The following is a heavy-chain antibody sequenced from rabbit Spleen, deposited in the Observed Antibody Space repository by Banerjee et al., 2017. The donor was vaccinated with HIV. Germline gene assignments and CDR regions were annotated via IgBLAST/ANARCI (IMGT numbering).Heavy chain of an antibody. D-gene: IGHD2-1*01. CDR2: IYTGDGST. V-gene: IGHV1S40*01. Sequence: QSLEESGGDLVKPGASLTLTCTASGFSFSGSHYMCWVRQAPGKGLEWIACIYTGDGSTYYASWVNGRFTISRSTSLNTVTLQMTSLTAADTATYFCARAAYYVDPYTAYDYVHFNLWGPGTLVTVS. CDR1: GFSFSGSHY. CDR3: ARAAYYVDPYTAYDYVHFNL. J-gene: IGHJ4*01.